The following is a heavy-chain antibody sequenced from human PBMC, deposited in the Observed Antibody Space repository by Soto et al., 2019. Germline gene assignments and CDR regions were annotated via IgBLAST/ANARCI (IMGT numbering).Heavy chain of an antibody. CDR1: GFTFSGSA. J-gene: IGHJ4*02. D-gene: IGHD4-4*01. CDR2: IRSKANSYAT. V-gene: IGHV3-73*01. CDR3: TRLSIATVTTSY. Sequence: GGSLRLSCAASGFTFSGSAMHWVRQASGKGLEWVGRIRSKANSYATAYAASVKGRFTISRDDSKNTAYLQMNSLKTEDTAVYYCTRLSIATVTTSYWGQGTLVTVSS.